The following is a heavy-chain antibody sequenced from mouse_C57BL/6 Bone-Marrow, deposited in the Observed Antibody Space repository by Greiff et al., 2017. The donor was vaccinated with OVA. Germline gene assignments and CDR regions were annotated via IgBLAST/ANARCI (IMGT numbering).Heavy chain of an antibody. J-gene: IGHJ1*03. V-gene: IGHV1-81*01. CDR3: ARSGDYHWYFDV. CDR1: GYTFTSYG. D-gene: IGHD2-4*01. CDR2: IYPRSGNT. Sequence: VQLQQSGAELARPGASVKLSCKASGYTFTSYGISWVKQRTGQGLEWIGEIYPRSGNTYYNEKFKGKATLTADKSSSTAYMELRSLTSEDSAVYFCARSGDYHWYFDVWGTGTTVTVSS.